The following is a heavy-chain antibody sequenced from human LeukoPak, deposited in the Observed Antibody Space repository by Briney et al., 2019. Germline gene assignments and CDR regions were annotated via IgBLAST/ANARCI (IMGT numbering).Heavy chain of an antibody. CDR3: AELGITMIGGV. D-gene: IGHD3-10*02. Sequence: PGGSLRLSCAASGFTFSNYWMTWVRQAPGKGLERVAHIKHDGSETYYVDSVKGRFTISRDNAENSLYLQMNSLRAEDTAVYYCAELGITMIGGVWGKGTTVTISS. J-gene: IGHJ6*04. CDR1: GFTFSNYW. CDR2: IKHDGSET. V-gene: IGHV3-7*01.